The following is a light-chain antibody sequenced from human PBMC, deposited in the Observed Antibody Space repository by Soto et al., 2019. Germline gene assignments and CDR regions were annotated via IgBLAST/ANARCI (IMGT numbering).Light chain of an antibody. V-gene: IGLV2-11*01. CDR1: SSDVGDYNY. CDR3: CSYAGSYTRV. Sequence: QSALTQPRSVSGSPGQSVTISCTGTSSDVGDYNYVSWYQQHPGKAPKLMIYDVSERPSGVPDRFSGSKSGNTASLTISGLQAEDEADYYCCSYAGSYTRVFGGGTKVTVL. J-gene: IGLJ3*02. CDR2: DVS.